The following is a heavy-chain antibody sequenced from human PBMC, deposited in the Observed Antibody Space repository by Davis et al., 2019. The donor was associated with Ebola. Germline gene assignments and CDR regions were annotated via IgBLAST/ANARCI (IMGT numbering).Heavy chain of an antibody. CDR3: ARSKASRRGDAFDI. CDR1: GYSFTTYW. Sequence: GESLKISCEASGYSFTTYWIGWVRQVPGKGLELMGIIYPGDSDTRYSPSFQGQVTISTDKSISTAYLQWSSLKASDTAMYYCARSKASRRGDAFDIWGQGTMVTVSS. D-gene: IGHD3-10*01. J-gene: IGHJ3*02. V-gene: IGHV5-51*01. CDR2: IYPGDSDT.